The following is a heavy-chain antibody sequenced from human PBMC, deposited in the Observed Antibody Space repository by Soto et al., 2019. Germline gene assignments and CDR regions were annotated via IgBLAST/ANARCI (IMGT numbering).Heavy chain of an antibody. V-gene: IGHV6-1*01. D-gene: IGHD5-12*01. CDR1: GDTVSTNTAA. CDR3: ARDWGYDPDPTYYYGMDV. Sequence: LSLTCAISGDTVSTNTAAWNWIRQSPSRGLEWLGRIYYKSRWYNDYSESLKSRIAIIPDTSRNQFSLQLNSVIPEDTAVYYCARDWGYDPDPTYYYGMDVWGQGTKVTVSS. J-gene: IGHJ6*02. CDR2: IYYKSRWYN.